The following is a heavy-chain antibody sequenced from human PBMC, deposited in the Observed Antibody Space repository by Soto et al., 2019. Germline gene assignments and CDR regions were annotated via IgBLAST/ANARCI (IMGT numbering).Heavy chain of an antibody. Sequence: SETLSLTCTVSGGSISSYYWSWIRQPPGKGLEWIGYIYYSGSTNYNPSLKSRVTISVDTSKNQFSLKLSSVTAADTAVYYCARVPAAADPYYYYYYIDVWGKGTTVTVSS. CDR3: ARVPAAADPYYYYYYIDV. CDR2: IYYSGST. CDR1: GGSISSYY. V-gene: IGHV4-59*13. J-gene: IGHJ6*03. D-gene: IGHD6-13*01.